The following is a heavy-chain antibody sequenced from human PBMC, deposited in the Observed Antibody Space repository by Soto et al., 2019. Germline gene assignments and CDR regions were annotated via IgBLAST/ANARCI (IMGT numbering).Heavy chain of an antibody. D-gene: IGHD3-10*01. CDR2: ISGSGGST. CDR3: AKDGPYYYASFDP. J-gene: IGHJ5*02. V-gene: IGHV3-23*01. CDR1: GFTFSSYA. Sequence: GGSLKLSCAASGFTFSSYAMSWVRQAPWKVLEWVSAISGSGGSTYYADSVKGRFTISRDNSKNTLYLQMNSLRAEDTAVYYCAKDGPYYYASFDPWGQGTLVTVST.